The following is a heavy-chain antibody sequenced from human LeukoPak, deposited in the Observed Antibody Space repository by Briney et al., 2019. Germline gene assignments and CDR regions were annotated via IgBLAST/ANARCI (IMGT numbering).Heavy chain of an antibody. V-gene: IGHV1-18*04. J-gene: IGHJ4*02. CDR2: ISAYNGNT. D-gene: IGHD6-13*01. Sequence: ASVKVSCKASGYTFTSYGISWVRQAPGQGLEWMGWISAYNGNTNYAQKLQGRVTMTTDTSTSTAYMELRSRRSDDTAVYCCARDHAAGTSGDYWGQGTLVTVSS. CDR3: ARDHAAGTSGDY. CDR1: GYTFTSYG.